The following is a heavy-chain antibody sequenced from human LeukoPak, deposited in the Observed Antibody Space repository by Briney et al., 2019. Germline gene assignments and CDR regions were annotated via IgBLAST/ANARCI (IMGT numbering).Heavy chain of an antibody. D-gene: IGHD3-3*02. V-gene: IGHV4-34*01. CDR2: INHSGST. CDR1: GGSFSGYY. J-gene: IGHJ4*02. CDR3: ARGRAVISIDY. Sequence: ASETLSLTCAVYGGSFSGYYWSWIRQPPGKGLEWIGEINHSGSTNYNPSLKSRVTISVDTSKNQFSLKLSSVTAADTAVYYCARGRAVISIDYWGQGTLVTVSS.